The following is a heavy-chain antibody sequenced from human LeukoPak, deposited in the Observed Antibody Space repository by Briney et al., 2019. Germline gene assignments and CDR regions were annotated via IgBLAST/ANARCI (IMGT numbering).Heavy chain of an antibody. CDR3: ARGFYGSGSYSPPYYYMDV. Sequence: SETLSLTCTVSGGSISSYYWSWIRQPPGKGLEWIGYIYYSGSTNYNPSLTSRVTISVDTSKNQFSLKLSSVTAADTAVYYCARGFYGSGSYSPPYYYMDVWGKGTTVTISS. CDR2: IYYSGST. V-gene: IGHV4-59*01. D-gene: IGHD3-10*01. J-gene: IGHJ6*03. CDR1: GGSISSYY.